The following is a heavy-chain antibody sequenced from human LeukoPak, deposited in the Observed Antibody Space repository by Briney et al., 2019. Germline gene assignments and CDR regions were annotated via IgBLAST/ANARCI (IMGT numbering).Heavy chain of an antibody. CDR2: IYSGGTT. D-gene: IGHD6-13*01. CDR1: GFTVSSNY. V-gene: IGHV3-53*01. Sequence: GGSLRLSCAASGFTVSSNYMSWVRQAPGKGLEWVSVIYSGGTTNYADSVKGRFTISRDNSKNTLFLQMNSLRAEDTAVYYCARGGYSSSWYHFDYWGQGTVVTVSS. CDR3: ARGGYSSSWYHFDY. J-gene: IGHJ4*02.